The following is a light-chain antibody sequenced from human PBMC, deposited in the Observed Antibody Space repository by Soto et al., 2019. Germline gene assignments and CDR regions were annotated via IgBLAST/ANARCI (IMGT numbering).Light chain of an antibody. CDR1: SSDVGSYNR. J-gene: IGLJ1*01. Sequence: QSALTQPAYVSGSPGQSITISCTGTSSDVGSYNRVSWYQQHPSKDPKLMIYEGTKRPSGVSTRFSGSTSGNTASLTISGLLADDEGDYYCCSDTTTYTYVFGTGTKLTVL. CDR3: CSDTTTYTYV. CDR2: EGT. V-gene: IGLV2-23*01.